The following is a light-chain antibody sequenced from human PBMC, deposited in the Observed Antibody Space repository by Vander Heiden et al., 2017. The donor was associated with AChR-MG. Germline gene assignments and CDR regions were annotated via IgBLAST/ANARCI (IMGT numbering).Light chain of an antibody. J-gene: IGKJ1*01. V-gene: IGKV3-20*01. CDR1: QIISSNY. CDR3: HQYGSAPRT. Sequence: IVFTPSPCTLSLSPGATVTLSCRASQIISSNYLAWYQHRPGQAPTLLIYGASIRATGIPARFSGSGSGTDFTLTISRLESEDFAVYYCHQYGSAPRTFGQGTRVEI. CDR2: GAS.